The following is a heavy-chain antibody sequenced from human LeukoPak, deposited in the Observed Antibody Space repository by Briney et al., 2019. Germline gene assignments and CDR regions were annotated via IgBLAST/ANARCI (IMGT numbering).Heavy chain of an antibody. CDR3: ARVQWPLAKDGFDI. CDR1: GGSISSGSYY. Sequence: KASETLSLTCTVSGGSISSGSYYWSWIRQPAGKGLEWIGRIYTSGSTNYNPSLKSRVTISVDTSKNQFSLKLSSVTAADTAVYYCARVQWPLAKDGFDIWGQGTMVTVSS. V-gene: IGHV4-61*02. CDR2: IYTSGST. J-gene: IGHJ3*02. D-gene: IGHD6-19*01.